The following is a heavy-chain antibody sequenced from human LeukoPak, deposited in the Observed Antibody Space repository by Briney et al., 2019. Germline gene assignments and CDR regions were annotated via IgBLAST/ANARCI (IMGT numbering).Heavy chain of an antibody. CDR2: ISYDGSNK. J-gene: IGHJ6*04. CDR1: GFTFSSYG. D-gene: IGHD3-10*01. CDR3: AKDGGYGSGSYLRGGMDV. Sequence: GGSLRLSCAASGFTFSSYGMHWVRQAPGKGLEWVAVISYDGSNKYYADSVKGRFTISRDNSKNTLYLQMNRLRAEDTAVYYCAKDGGYGSGSYLRGGMDVWGKGITVTVSS. V-gene: IGHV3-30*18.